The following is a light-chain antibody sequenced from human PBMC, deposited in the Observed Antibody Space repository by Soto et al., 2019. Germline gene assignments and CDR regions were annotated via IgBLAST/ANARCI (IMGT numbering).Light chain of an antibody. J-gene: IGKJ4*01. Sequence: EIVLTQSPGTLSLSPGERAILSCRASQSVSSSYLAWYQQKPGQAPRLLIYGASSRATGIPDRFSGSGSGTGFTLTISRLEPEDFAVYYCQQYGSSPLTFGGGTKVDIK. CDR3: QQYGSSPLT. CDR1: QSVSSSY. CDR2: GAS. V-gene: IGKV3-20*01.